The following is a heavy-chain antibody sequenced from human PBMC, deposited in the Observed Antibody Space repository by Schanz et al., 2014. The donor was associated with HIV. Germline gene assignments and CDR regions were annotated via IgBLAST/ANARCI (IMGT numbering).Heavy chain of an antibody. J-gene: IGHJ6*02. Sequence: VHLVESGGGVVQPGRSLRLSCAASGFTFSNYAMSWVRQAPGKGLDWVSTISGSDGDTYYADSVKGRFTISRDNAKNTLYLQMNSLRAEDTAVYYCVRLMSSDYDFYHYGMDVWGQGTTVIVSS. D-gene: IGHD4-17*01. CDR3: VRLMSSDYDFYHYGMDV. CDR1: GFTFSNYA. CDR2: ISGSDGDT. V-gene: IGHV3-23*04.